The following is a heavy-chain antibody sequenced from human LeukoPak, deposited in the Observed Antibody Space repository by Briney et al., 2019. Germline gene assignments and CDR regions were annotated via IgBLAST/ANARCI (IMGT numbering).Heavy chain of an antibody. CDR3: ARALLAVADPFDP. D-gene: IGHD6-19*01. J-gene: IGHJ5*02. V-gene: IGHV1-2*02. CDR1: GYTFTGYY. CDR2: INPNSGGT. Sequence: EASVKVSCKASGYTFTGYYMHWVRQAPGQGLEWMGWINPNSGGTNYAQKFQGRVTMTRDTSISTAYMELSRLRSDDTAVYYCARALLAVADPFDPWGQGTLVTVSS.